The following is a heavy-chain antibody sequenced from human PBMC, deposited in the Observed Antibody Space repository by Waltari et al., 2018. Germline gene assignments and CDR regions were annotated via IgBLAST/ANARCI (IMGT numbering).Heavy chain of an antibody. CDR3: ARDLIVVVPAAMEIYYYYYMDV. V-gene: IGHV3-30*01. CDR2: ISYDGSNN. Sequence: QVQLVESGGGVVQPGRSLRLSCAASGFTFSSYAMHWVRQAPGKGLEWVAVISYDGSNNYYADSVKGRFTISRDNSKNTLYLQMNSLRAEDTAVYYCARDLIVVVPAAMEIYYYYYMDVWGKGTTVTVSS. D-gene: IGHD2-2*01. CDR1: GFTFSSYA. J-gene: IGHJ6*03.